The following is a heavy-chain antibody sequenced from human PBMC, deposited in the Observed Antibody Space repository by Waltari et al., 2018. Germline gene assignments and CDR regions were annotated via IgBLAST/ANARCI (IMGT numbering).Heavy chain of an antibody. V-gene: IGHV3-21*02. CDR3: ARGVSITETPWFAY. D-gene: IGHD5-12*01. CDR2: IRSSSSNR. CDR1: GCTFRTHT. Sequence: EVQRVESGGGRVKRGGSRRLCCATSGCTFRTHTMNWVRQGPGKGLEWFSSIRSSSSNRYYADSVKGRFTISRDNAKNSMYMQLNSLRVEDTAIYYCARGVSITETPWFAYWGQGTLVTVSS. J-gene: IGHJ4*02.